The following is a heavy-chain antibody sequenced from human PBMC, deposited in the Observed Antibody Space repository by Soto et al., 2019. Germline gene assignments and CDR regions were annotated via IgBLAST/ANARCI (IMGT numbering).Heavy chain of an antibody. D-gene: IGHD1-26*01. CDR3: ARDLGVGAASDY. CDR1: GYTFTSYA. V-gene: IGHV1-3*01. CDR2: INAGNGNT. Sequence: QVQLVQSGAEVKKPGASVKISCKASGYTFTSYAMHWVRQAPGQRLEWMGWINAGNGNTKYSQNFQGRVTITRDTSASKADMELSSLRSEDTAVYYCARDLGVGAASDYWGQGTMVTGSS. J-gene: IGHJ4*02.